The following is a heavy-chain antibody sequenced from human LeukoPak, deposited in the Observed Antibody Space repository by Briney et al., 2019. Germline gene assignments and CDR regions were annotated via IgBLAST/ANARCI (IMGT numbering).Heavy chain of an antibody. J-gene: IGHJ6*02. V-gene: IGHV1-69*01. Sequence: ASVNVSCKASGGTFSSYAISWVRQAPGQGLEWMGGIIPIFGTANYAQKFQGRVTITADESTSTAYMELSSLRSEDTAVYYCATDSGYDTYYYGMDVWGQGTTVTVSS. CDR3: ATDSGYDTYYYGMDV. CDR2: IIPIFGTA. D-gene: IGHD5-12*01. CDR1: GGTFSSYA.